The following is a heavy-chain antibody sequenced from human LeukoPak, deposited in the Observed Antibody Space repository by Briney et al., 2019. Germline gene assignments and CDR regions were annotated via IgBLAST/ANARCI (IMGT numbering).Heavy chain of an antibody. CDR3: ARAGVRRGYSYGYYFDY. D-gene: IGHD5-18*01. Sequence: PGGSLRLSCAASGFTFSSYSMNWVRQAPGKGLEWVSSISSSSSYIYYADSVKGRSTISRDNAKNSLYLQMNSLRAEDTAVYYCARAGVRRGYSYGYYFDYWGQGTLVTVSS. CDR1: GFTFSSYS. J-gene: IGHJ4*02. CDR2: ISSSSSYI. V-gene: IGHV3-21*01.